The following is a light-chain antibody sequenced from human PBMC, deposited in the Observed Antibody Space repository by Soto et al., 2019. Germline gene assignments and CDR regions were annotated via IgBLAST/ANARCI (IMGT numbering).Light chain of an antibody. V-gene: IGKV3D-15*01. CDR2: GAS. CDR1: QSINRD. Sequence: EIVMTQSPATLSVSPGESATLTCRASQSINRDLAWYVQKPGQAPRRVVYGASTWATGVPPRFSGSGSGTDFTLTIISLQPEDFATYYFQPYTSYVFGPGTKVDIK. CDR3: QPYTSYV. J-gene: IGKJ3*01.